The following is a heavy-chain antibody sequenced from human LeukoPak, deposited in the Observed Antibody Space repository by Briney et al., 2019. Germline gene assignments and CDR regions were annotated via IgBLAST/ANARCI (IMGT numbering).Heavy chain of an antibody. J-gene: IGHJ4*02. CDR1: GGSISSGGYY. CDR2: IYYSGST. Sequence: SETLSLTCTVSGGSISSGGYYWSWIRQHPGKGLEWIGYIYYSGSTYYNPSLKSRVTISVDTSKNQFSLKLSSVTAADTAVYYCARVFSSGWYEYWGQGTLSPSPQ. V-gene: IGHV4-31*03. D-gene: IGHD6-19*01. CDR3: ARVFSSGWYEY.